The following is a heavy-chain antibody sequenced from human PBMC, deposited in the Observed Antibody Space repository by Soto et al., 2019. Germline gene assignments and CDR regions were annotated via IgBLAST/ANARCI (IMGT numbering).Heavy chain of an antibody. V-gene: IGHV1-24*01. CDR2: FDPEDGET. J-gene: IGHJ5*02. Sequence: ASVKVSCKVSGYTLTELSMHWVRQAPGKGLEWMGGFDPEDGETIYAQKFRGRVTMTEDTSTDTAYMELSSLRSEDTAVYYCATRGPHCTNGVCYSGNWFDPWGQGTLVTVSS. D-gene: IGHD2-8*01. CDR1: GYTLTELS. CDR3: ATRGPHCTNGVCYSGNWFDP.